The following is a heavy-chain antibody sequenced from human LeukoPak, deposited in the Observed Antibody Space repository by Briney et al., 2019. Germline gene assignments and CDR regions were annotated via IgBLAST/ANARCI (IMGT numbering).Heavy chain of an antibody. D-gene: IGHD6-19*01. V-gene: IGHV5-51*01. J-gene: IGHJ4*02. CDR2: IYPGDSDT. Sequence: GESLKISCKGSGYSFTSYWIGWVRQMPGKGLEWMGVIYPGDSDTRYSPSFQGQVTISADRSISTAYLQWSSLKASDTAMYYCARYIIAVAEVYFDYWGQGTLVTVSS. CDR3: ARYIIAVAEVYFDY. CDR1: GYSFTSYW.